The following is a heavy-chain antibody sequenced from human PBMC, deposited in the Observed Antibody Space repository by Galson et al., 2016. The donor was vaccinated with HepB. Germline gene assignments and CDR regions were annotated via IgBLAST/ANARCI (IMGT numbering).Heavy chain of an antibody. J-gene: IGHJ1*01. CDR2: ISTTGGNT. CDR1: GFKFSHFG. CDR3: AKDPFVGTFYRGFQL. Sequence: SLRLSCAASGFKFSHFGMSWVRQAPGRLEYVALISTTGGNTYYADSVKGRFPISIDNSENTVYQQMNSLRAEDTAIYYCAKDPFVGTFYRGFQLGGQGTLVTVSS. D-gene: IGHD1-26*01. V-gene: IGHV3-23*01.